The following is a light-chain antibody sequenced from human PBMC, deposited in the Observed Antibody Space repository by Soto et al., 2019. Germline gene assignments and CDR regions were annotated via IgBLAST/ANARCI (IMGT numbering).Light chain of an antibody. J-gene: IGKJ1*01. CDR2: DAS. CDR1: QTVTNDY. CDR3: QQYGSPLWT. V-gene: IGKV3-20*01. Sequence: ECVFTQSPGTPSFAPGERVSLSFRASQTVTNDYLAWYQQKDGQAPRLLIYDASTRATGVPDRFSGSGSGPEYTLTITRLEPEDFAVYYCQQYGSPLWTFGQGTKVDIK.